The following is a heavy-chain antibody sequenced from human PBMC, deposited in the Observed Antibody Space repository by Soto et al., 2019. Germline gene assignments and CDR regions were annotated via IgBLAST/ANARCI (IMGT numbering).Heavy chain of an antibody. Sequence: ASVKVSCKASGYIFTNYGISWVRQAPGHGLEWMGWMNPNSGNTGYAQNFRGRVTMTQNTAIGTAYMELSSLRSDDTATYYCTRAYGAETFDFWGQGTRVTVSS. V-gene: IGHV1-8*01. CDR1: GYIFTNYG. CDR3: TRAYGAETFDF. D-gene: IGHD3-10*01. CDR2: MNPNSGNT. J-gene: IGHJ5*01.